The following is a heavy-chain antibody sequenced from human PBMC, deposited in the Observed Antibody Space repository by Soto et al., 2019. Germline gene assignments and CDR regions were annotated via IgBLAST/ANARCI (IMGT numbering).Heavy chain of an antibody. CDR1: GGTFSSYT. D-gene: IGHD2-2*01. V-gene: IGHV1-69*08. J-gene: IGHJ6*03. CDR3: ARDGDVVVPAAMYYYYYMDV. Sequence: QVQLVQSGAEVKKPGSSVKVSCKASGGTFSSYTISWVRQAPGQGLEWMGRIIPILGIANYAQKFQGRVTITADKSTSTAYMELSSLRSEETAVYYCARDGDVVVPAAMYYYYYMDVWGKGTTVTVSS. CDR2: IIPILGIA.